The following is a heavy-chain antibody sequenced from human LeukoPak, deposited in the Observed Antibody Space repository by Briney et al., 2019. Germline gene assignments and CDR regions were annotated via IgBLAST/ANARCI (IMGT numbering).Heavy chain of an antibody. J-gene: IGHJ4*02. CDR3: ARGPYDSSGYSFGY. Sequence: PSETLSLTCTVSGGSISSYYWSWIRQPPGKGLEWIGYIYYSGSTNYNPSLKSRVTISVDTSKNQFSLKLSSVTAADTAVYYCARGPYDSSGYSFGYWGQGTLDTVSS. CDR1: GGSISSYY. V-gene: IGHV4-59*01. D-gene: IGHD3-22*01. CDR2: IYYSGST.